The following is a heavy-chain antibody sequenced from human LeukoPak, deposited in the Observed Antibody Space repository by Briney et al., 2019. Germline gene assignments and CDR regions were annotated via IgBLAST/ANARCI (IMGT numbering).Heavy chain of an antibody. CDR1: AFIFSGHW. D-gene: IGHD3-22*01. CDR2: ISSSSSYI. CDR3: AREGRITMIADY. V-gene: IGHV3-21*01. J-gene: IGHJ4*02. Sequence: GGSLRLSCEGSAFIFSGHWMNWVRQAPGKGLEWVSSISSSSSYIYYADSVKGRFTISRDNAKNSLYLQMNSLRAEDTAVYYCAREGRITMIADYWGQGTLVTVSS.